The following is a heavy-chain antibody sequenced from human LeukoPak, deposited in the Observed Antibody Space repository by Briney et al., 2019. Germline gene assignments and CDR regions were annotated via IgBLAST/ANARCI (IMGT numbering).Heavy chain of an antibody. V-gene: IGHV1-2*06. CDR2: INPNSGGT. J-gene: IGHJ4*02. D-gene: IGHD6-6*01. Sequence: ASVKVSCKASGYTFTGYYMHWVRQAPGQGLEWMGRINPNSGGTNYAQKFQGRVTMTRDTSISTAYMELSRLRSDDTAVYYCARDPRYSSSSPYYFDYWGQGTLVTVSS. CDR1: GYTFTGYY. CDR3: ARDPRYSSSSPYYFDY.